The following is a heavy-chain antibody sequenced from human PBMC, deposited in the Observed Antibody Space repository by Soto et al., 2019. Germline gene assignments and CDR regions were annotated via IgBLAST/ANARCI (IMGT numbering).Heavy chain of an antibody. CDR3: ARGKRDYSSGMPYLDY. D-gene: IGHD6-19*01. Sequence: GASVKVSCKASGYIFNSYDINWVRQATGQGLEWMGWMNPNSANTGYAQNFQGRVTMTRNTSINTAYMELSGLKSEDTAVYYCARGKRDYSSGMPYLDYWGQGTLVTVSS. CDR1: GYIFNSYD. V-gene: IGHV1-8*01. CDR2: MNPNSANT. J-gene: IGHJ4*01.